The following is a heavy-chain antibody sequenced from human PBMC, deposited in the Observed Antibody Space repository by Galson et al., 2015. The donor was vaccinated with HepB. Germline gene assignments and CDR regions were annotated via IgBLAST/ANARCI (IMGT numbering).Heavy chain of an antibody. CDR2: IYSGGST. CDR1: GFTVSSNY. CDR3: ARVAKLGRRGCGMDV. Sequence: SLRLSCAAPGFTVSSNYMSWVRQAPGKGLEWVSVIYSGGSTYYADSVKGRFTISRDNSKNTLYLQMNSLRAEDTAVYYCARVAKLGRRGCGMDVWGQGTTVTVSS. D-gene: IGHD7-27*01. V-gene: IGHV3-53*01. J-gene: IGHJ6*02.